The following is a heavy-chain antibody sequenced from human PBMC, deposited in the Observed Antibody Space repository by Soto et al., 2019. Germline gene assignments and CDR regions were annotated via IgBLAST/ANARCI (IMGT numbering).Heavy chain of an antibody. Sequence: SETLALTCTVSGGSISSYYWSWIRQPPGKGLEWIGYIYYSGSTNYNPSLKSRVTISVDTSKNQFSLKLSSVTAADTAVYYCARTSSYYDIVTGWYFDYWGQGTLVTVSS. V-gene: IGHV4-59*01. D-gene: IGHD3-9*01. J-gene: IGHJ4*02. CDR3: ARTSSYYDIVTGWYFDY. CDR2: IYYSGST. CDR1: GGSISSYY.